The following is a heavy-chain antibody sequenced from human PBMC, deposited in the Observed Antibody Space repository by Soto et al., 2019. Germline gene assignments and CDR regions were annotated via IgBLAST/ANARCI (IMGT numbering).Heavy chain of an antibody. Sequence: ASVKVSCKASGGTFSSYAISWVRQAPGQGLEWMGGIIPIFGTANYAQKFQGRVTITADESTSTAYVELSSLRSEDTAVYYCARDLVYNFNWFDPWGQGTLVTVSS. J-gene: IGHJ5*02. CDR3: ARDLVYNFNWFDP. CDR2: IIPIFGTA. CDR1: GGTFSSYA. D-gene: IGHD1-20*01. V-gene: IGHV1-69*13.